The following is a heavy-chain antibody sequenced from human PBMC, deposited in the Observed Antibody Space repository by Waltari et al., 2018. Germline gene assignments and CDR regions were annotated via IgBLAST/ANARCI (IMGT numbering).Heavy chain of an antibody. Sequence: QLQLQESGPGLVKPSETLALTCSVSGGSISSGNYYWGWIRQPPGRGLEWIGSIYADGSTYYSPSLKSRVTILVDTSKNQFFLRLDSVTAADTAVYYCVRAGYFYGTGSYSWFEPWGQGTLVTVSS. V-gene: IGHV4-39*07. CDR3: VRAGYFYGTGSYSWFEP. D-gene: IGHD3-10*01. CDR1: GGSISSGNYY. J-gene: IGHJ5*01. CDR2: IYADGST.